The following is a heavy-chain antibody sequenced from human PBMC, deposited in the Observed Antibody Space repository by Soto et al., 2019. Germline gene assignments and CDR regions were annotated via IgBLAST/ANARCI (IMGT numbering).Heavy chain of an antibody. Sequence: QVHLEQWGAGLLNPSETLSLTCAVYGGSLSGYYWSWVRHSPGKGLEWIGEINHSGTANYNPSLKTRVTISADASKHQFSLRLTSVTAADSAAYYCASYHFLDLWTGSRHYMDVWSRGTPVTVSS. CDR1: GGSLSGYY. V-gene: IGHV4-34*01. CDR3: ASYHFLDLWTGSRHYMDV. D-gene: IGHD3-9*01. J-gene: IGHJ6*03. CDR2: INHSGTA.